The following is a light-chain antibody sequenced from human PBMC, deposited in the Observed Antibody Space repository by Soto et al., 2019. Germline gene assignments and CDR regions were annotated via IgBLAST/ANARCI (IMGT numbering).Light chain of an antibody. J-gene: IGKJ1*01. Sequence: QMTQSPSSVSASVGDRVTITCRASQDINSWLAWYQQKPGKAPNLLIYAASNLQNGVPSRFSGSGFGTDFTLTISSLQPEDFATYYCQQANAFPGTFGQGTKVEIK. CDR2: AAS. CDR1: QDINSW. CDR3: QQANAFPGT. V-gene: IGKV1-12*01.